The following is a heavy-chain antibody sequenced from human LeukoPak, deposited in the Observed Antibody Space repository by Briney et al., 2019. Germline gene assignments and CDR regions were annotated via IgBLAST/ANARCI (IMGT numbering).Heavy chain of an antibody. CDR1: GFTFSSYG. CDR2: IWSDGINE. CDR3: AKDYPPEGPNIVVVPGAVYYYMDV. V-gene: IGHV3-33*06. J-gene: IGHJ6*03. Sequence: PGRSLRLPCAASGFTFSSYGLHWVRQAPGKGLEWVAVIWSDGINENYADSVKGRFTISRDNSKNTVDLQMNSLRVEDTAVYYCAKDYPPEGPNIVVVPGAVYYYMDVWGKGTTVTVSS. D-gene: IGHD2-2*01.